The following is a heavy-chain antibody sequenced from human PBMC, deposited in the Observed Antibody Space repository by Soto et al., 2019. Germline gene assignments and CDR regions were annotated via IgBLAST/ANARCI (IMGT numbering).Heavy chain of an antibody. V-gene: IGHV3-30-3*01. CDR2: ISYDGGNK. Sequence: GGSLRLSCAASGFTFSSYSMDWVRQAPGKWLEWAAVISYDGGNKYYGDSVKGRFTISRDNSKNTLYLQMNSLRAEDTAVYYCARDRERHYYYYGMDVWGQGTTVTVSS. CDR1: GFTFSSYS. J-gene: IGHJ6*02. CDR3: ARDRERHYYYYGMDV. D-gene: IGHD1-26*01.